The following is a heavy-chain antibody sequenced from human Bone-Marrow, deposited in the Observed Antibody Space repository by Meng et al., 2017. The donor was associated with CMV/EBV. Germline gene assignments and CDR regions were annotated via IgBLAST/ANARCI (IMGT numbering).Heavy chain of an antibody. Sequence: SETLSLTCTVSGGSVSSGSYYWSWIRQPPGKGLEWIGYIYYSGSTNYNPSLKSRVTISVDTSKNQFSLKLSSVTAADTAVYYCARLGYSGGYYYYGMDVWAQGTTVTVSS. CDR2: IYYSGST. V-gene: IGHV4-61*01. D-gene: IGHD2-15*01. CDR1: GGSVSSGSYY. J-gene: IGHJ6*02. CDR3: ARLGYSGGYYYYGMDV.